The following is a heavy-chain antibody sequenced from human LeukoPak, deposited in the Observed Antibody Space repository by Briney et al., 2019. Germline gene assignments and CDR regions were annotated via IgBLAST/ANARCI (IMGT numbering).Heavy chain of an antibody. CDR3: ARDLWGSIDY. D-gene: IGHD7-27*01. J-gene: IGHJ4*02. CDR1: GFTFSSYG. Sequence: GGSLRLSCAASGFTFSSYGMSWVRQAPGKGLEWVSAISGSGGSTYYADSVKGRFTISRDNAKNTLYLEMNSLRVDDTAVYYCARDLWGSIDYWGQGILVTVSS. V-gene: IGHV3-23*01. CDR2: ISGSGGST.